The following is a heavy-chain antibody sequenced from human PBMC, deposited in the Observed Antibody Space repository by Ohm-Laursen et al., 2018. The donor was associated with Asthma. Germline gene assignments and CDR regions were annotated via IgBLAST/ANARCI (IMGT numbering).Heavy chain of an antibody. CDR1: GFTFTNYA. J-gene: IGHJ4*02. CDR3: ARDVMEWYLPAFDF. CDR2: IKSGGST. Sequence: SLRLSCAASGFTFTNYAMTWVRQAPGKGLEWVSSIKSGGSTDSADSVKGRFTISRDDSKNTLYLQMNSLRPDDTAVYYCARDVMEWYLPAFDFWGQGTLVTVSS. V-gene: IGHV3-23*01. D-gene: IGHD3-3*01.